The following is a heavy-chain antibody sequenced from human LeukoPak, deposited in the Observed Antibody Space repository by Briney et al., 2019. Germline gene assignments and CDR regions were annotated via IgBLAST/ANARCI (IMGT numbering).Heavy chain of an antibody. CDR3: AHYDYGDSPTVDYFDY. CDR1: GFSLSTSGVA. J-gene: IGHJ4*02. D-gene: IGHD4-17*01. V-gene: IGHV2-5*02. CDR2: IYWDDDK. Sequence: SGPTLVNPTQTLTLTCTFSGFSLSTSGVAVGWIRQPPGKALEWLALIYWDDDKRYSPSLKGRLSITKDTSKNQVVLTMTNMDPVDTATYYCAHYDYGDSPTVDYFDYWGQGTLVTVSS.